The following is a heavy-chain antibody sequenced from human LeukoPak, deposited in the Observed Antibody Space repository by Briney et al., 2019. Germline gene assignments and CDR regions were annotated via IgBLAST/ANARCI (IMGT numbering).Heavy chain of an antibody. CDR1: GFTVSFNY. CDR3: ARASTVVTRSATNDAFDI. D-gene: IGHD4-23*01. Sequence: GGSLRLSCSASGFTVSFNYMTWVRQAPGKGLEWVSVIYSGGTTYYADSVKGRFTISRDSSKDTLYLQMNSLRAGDTAVYYCARASTVVTRSATNDAFDIWGQGTVVTVSS. J-gene: IGHJ3*02. V-gene: IGHV3-66*01. CDR2: IYSGGTT.